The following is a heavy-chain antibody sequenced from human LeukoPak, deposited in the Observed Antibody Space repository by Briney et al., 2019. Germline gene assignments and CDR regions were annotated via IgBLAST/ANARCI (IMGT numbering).Heavy chain of an antibody. CDR3: ARDRPGNTAIDY. CDR1: GFTFSTYW. J-gene: IGHJ4*02. Sequence: GGSLRLSCAASGFTFSTYWMHWVRQAPGKGLVWVSRIHSDGRSTSYADSVNGRFTISRDKAKNTLYLQMNSLRAEDTAVYYCARDRPGNTAIDYWGQGTLVTVSS. D-gene: IGHD5-18*01. V-gene: IGHV3-74*01. CDR2: IHSDGRST.